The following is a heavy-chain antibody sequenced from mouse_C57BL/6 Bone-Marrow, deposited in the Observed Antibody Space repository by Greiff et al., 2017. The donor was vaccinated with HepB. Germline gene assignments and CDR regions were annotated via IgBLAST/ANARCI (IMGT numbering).Heavy chain of an antibody. V-gene: IGHV1-18*01. Sequence: EVQLQESGPELVKPGASVKIPCKASGYTFTDYNMDWVKQSHGKSLEWIGDINPNNGGTIYNQKFKGKATLTVDKSSSTAYMQLSSLTSEDSAVYYCARPYGSSPGFAYWGQGTLVTVSA. J-gene: IGHJ3*01. CDR3: ARPYGSSPGFAY. CDR2: INPNNGGT. CDR1: GYTFTDYN. D-gene: IGHD1-1*01.